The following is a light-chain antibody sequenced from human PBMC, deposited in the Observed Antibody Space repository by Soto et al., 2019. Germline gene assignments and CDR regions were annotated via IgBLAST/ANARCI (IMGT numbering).Light chain of an antibody. Sequence: DIVMTQSPESLAVSLGERATINCKSSQSVLYSSNSKNYLAWYQQKPGQPPKLLIYWASTRESGVPDRFSGSGSGTDFTLTITSLQAEDVAVYYCQQYYITPRTFGQGTKVEIK. V-gene: IGKV4-1*01. J-gene: IGKJ1*01. CDR3: QQYYITPRT. CDR1: QSVLYSSNSKNY. CDR2: WAS.